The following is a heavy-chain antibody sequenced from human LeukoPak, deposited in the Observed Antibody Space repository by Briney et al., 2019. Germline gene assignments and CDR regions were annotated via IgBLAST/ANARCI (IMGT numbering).Heavy chain of an antibody. CDR2: INQDGSGK. J-gene: IGHJ3*02. D-gene: IGHD3-3*01. Sequence: GGSLRLSCAASGFTFSSYGMHWVRQAPGKGLEWVANINQDGSGKYYVDSVKGRFTISRDNAKNSVYLQMNSLRADDTAVYYCASPEWLPDSIDIWGQGTMVTVSS. CDR1: GFTFSSYG. V-gene: IGHV3-7*01. CDR3: ASPEWLPDSIDI.